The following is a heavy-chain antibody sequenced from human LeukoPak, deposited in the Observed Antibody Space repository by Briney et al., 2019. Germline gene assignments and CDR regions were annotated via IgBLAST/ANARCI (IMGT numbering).Heavy chain of an antibody. V-gene: IGHV3-23*01. D-gene: IGHD6-19*01. CDR2: ISGSGGST. CDR3: TRLRYGWTPAYYFDY. J-gene: IGHJ4*02. CDR1: GFTFSSYA. Sequence: GGSLRLSCAASGFTFSSYAMSWVRQAPGEGLEWVSAISGSGGSTYYADSVKGRLTISRDNSKNTLYLQMNSLRAEDTAVYYCTRLRYGWTPAYYFDYWGQGTLVTASS.